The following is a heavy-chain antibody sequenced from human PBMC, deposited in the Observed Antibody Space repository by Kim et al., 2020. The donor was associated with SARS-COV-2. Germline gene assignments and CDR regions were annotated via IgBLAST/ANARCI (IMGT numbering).Heavy chain of an antibody. Sequence: ASVKVSCKASGYDFTSYAIHWVRQAPGQSLEWMGWINVGNGNTKYALKFQGRVPITRDTSARIAYMELSSLTSEDTAVYYCAREGSGFDFWSGTPDYWGQGTLVTVSS. CDR2: INVGNGNT. V-gene: IGHV1-3*01. CDR3: AREGSGFDFWSGTPDY. J-gene: IGHJ4*02. D-gene: IGHD3-3*01. CDR1: GYDFTSYA.